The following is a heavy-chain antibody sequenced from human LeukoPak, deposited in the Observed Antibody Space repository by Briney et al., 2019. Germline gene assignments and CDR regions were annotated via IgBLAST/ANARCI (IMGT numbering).Heavy chain of an antibody. D-gene: IGHD3-22*01. CDR3: ARSVYGLYYYDSSGYYPYYFDY. J-gene: IGHJ4*02. Sequence: GASVKVSCKASGYTFTGYYMHWVRQAPGQGLEWMGWINPNSGGTNYAQKFQGRVTMTRDTSISAAYMELSRLRSDDTAVYCCARSVYGLYYYDSSGYYPYYFDYWGQGTLVTVSS. CDR2: INPNSGGT. CDR1: GYTFTGYY. V-gene: IGHV1-2*02.